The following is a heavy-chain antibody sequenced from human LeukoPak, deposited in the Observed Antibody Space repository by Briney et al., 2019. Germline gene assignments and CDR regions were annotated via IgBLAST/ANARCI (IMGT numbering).Heavy chain of an antibody. CDR3: ARPNWGHLSWFEP. J-gene: IGHJ5*02. V-gene: IGHV4-59*08. D-gene: IGHD7-27*01. Sequence: SETLSLTCTVSGGSISSYYWSWIRQPPGKGLEWIGYIYYSGSTNYNPSLKSRFTISVDTSKNQFSLKLSSVTAADTAVYYCARPNWGHLSWFEPWGQGTLVTVS. CDR2: IYYSGST. CDR1: GGSISSYY.